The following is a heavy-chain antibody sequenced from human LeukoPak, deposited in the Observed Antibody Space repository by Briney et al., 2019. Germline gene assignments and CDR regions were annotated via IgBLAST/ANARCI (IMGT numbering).Heavy chain of an antibody. CDR1: GFTFSDYY. D-gene: IGHD1-14*01. V-gene: IGHV3-11*01. Sequence: TAGGSLRLSCAASGFTFSDYYITWIRQAPGKGLEWVSHISSSGRLMQYADSVKGRFTITRDNAQNFMSLQMNSLKPEDTAVYYCARDTNNGLDVWGRGTTVTVSS. CDR3: ARDTNNGLDV. J-gene: IGHJ6*02. CDR2: ISSSGRLM.